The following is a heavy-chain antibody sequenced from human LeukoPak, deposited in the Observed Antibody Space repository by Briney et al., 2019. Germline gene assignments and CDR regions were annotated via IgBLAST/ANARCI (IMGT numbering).Heavy chain of an antibody. Sequence: SETLSLTCTVSGGSISGYYWNWLRQPPGKGLEWIGYIYYTGTTDSNPSLKSRVTISLDTSKNQFSLNLSSVTAADTAVYYCARRWVYDKRAFDAWGQGTMVTVSS. V-gene: IGHV4-59*08. CDR2: IYYTGTT. J-gene: IGHJ3*01. CDR3: ARRWVYDKRAFDA. CDR1: GGSISGYY. D-gene: IGHD3-16*01.